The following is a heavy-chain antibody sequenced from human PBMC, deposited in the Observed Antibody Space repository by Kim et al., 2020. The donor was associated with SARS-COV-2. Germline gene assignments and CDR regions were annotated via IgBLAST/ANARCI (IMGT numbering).Heavy chain of an antibody. CDR3: ARHLEYYYYMDV. Sequence: SETLSLTCTVSGGSVSSSTYYWGWFRQPPGKWLEWIATIHYSGSTHYNPSLKSRATISVDTSKNQFSLRLTSVTAADTAVYFCARHLEYYYYMDVWGKGTTVTVSS. J-gene: IGHJ6*03. V-gene: IGHV4-39*01. CDR2: IHYSGST. CDR1: GGSVSSSTYY.